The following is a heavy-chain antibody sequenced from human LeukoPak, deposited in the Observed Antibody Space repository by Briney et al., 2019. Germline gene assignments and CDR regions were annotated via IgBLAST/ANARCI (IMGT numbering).Heavy chain of an antibody. CDR3: AKGNTVTPDY. CDR1: GFTFSNYP. J-gene: IGHJ4*02. D-gene: IGHD4-17*01. V-gene: IGHV3-23*01. CDR2: ITTDGSRT. Sequence: GGSLRLSCAASGFTFSNYPMNWVRQAPGKGLEWISAITTDGSRTYNADSVKGRFTISRDNSKNTLYLQMNSLRAEDTAVYYCAKGNTVTPDYWGQGTLVTVSS.